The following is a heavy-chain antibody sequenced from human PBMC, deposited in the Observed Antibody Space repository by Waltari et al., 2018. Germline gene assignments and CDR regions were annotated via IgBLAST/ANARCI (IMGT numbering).Heavy chain of an antibody. J-gene: IGHJ3*02. CDR1: GGTFSSDA. CDR3: AVEMATIGAFDI. D-gene: IGHD5-12*01. Sequence: QVQLVQSGAEVKKRGSSVRVSCKASGGTFSSDAIRWERQAPGQGLEWMGGIIPIFGTANYAHKFQGRVTITADKSTSTAYMELSSLRSEDTAVYYCAVEMATIGAFDIWGQGTMVTVSS. CDR2: IIPIFGTA. V-gene: IGHV1-69*14.